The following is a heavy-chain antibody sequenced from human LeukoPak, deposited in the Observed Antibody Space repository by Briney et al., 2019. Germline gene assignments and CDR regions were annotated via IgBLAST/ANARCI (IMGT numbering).Heavy chain of an antibody. Sequence: GGSLRLSCAASGFTFSSYEMNWVRQAPGKGLEWVSYISSSGSTIYYADSVKCRFTISRDNAKNSLYLQMNSLRAEDTAVYYCAGFPLTYYYDSSGYPANWFDPWGQGTLVTVSS. J-gene: IGHJ5*02. V-gene: IGHV3-48*03. CDR3: AGFPLTYYYDSSGYPANWFDP. CDR1: GFTFSSYE. D-gene: IGHD3-22*01. CDR2: ISSSGSTI.